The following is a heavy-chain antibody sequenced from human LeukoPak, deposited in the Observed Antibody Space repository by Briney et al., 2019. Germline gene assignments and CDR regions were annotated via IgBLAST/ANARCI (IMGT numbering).Heavy chain of an antibody. D-gene: IGHD3-10*02. CDR3: AELGITMIGGV. V-gene: IGHV3-64*01. Sequence: GGSLRLSCAASGFTFSSYAMHWVRQAPGKGLEYVSAISSNGGGTYYANSVKGRFTISRDNAKNSLYLQMNSLRAEDTAVYYCAELGITMIGGVWGKGTTVTISS. CDR1: GFTFSSYA. J-gene: IGHJ6*04. CDR2: ISSNGGGT.